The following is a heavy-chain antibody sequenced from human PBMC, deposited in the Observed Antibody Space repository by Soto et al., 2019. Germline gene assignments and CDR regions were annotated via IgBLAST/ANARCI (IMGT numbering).Heavy chain of an antibody. V-gene: IGHV1-18*01. CDR3: ARASIGGYCSGGSCYGGWFDP. Sequence: QVQLVQSGAEVKKPGASVKVSCKASGYTFTSYGISWVRQAPGQGLEWMGWISAYNGNTNYAQKLQGRGTMTTDTSTSTAYMELRSLRSDDTAVYYCARASIGGYCSGGSCYGGWFDPWGQGTLVTVSS. J-gene: IGHJ5*02. D-gene: IGHD2-15*01. CDR1: GYTFTSYG. CDR2: ISAYNGNT.